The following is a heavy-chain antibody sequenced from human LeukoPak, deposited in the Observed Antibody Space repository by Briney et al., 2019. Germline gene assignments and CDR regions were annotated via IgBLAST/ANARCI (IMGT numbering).Heavy chain of an antibody. D-gene: IGHD6-13*01. CDR2: IYHSGST. CDR1: GGSISSSNW. CDR3: ARRSSSWSTPYNWFDP. V-gene: IGHV4-4*02. J-gene: IGHJ5*02. Sequence: PSETLSLTCAVSGGSISSSNWWSWVRQPPRKGLEWIGEIYHSGSTNYNPSLKSRVTISVDKSKNQFSLKLSSVTAADTAVYYCARRSSSWSTPYNWFDPWGQGTLVTVSS.